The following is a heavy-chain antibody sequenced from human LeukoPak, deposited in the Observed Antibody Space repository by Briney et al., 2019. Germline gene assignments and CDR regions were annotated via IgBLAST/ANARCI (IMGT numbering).Heavy chain of an antibody. D-gene: IGHD6-19*01. CDR2: ISTSADGT. V-gene: IGHV3-23*01. CDR3: AKRGVAVAGSFDY. Sequence: GGSLRLSCATSGFTFSSYAMSWVRQAPGKGLEWVSTISTSADGTYYADSVKGRFTISRDNSKNTLYLQMNSLRAEDTAVYYCAKRGVAVAGSFDYWGQGTLVTVSS. J-gene: IGHJ4*02. CDR1: GFTFSSYA.